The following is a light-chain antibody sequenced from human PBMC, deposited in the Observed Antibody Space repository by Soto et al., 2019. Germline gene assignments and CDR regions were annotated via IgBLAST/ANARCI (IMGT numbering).Light chain of an antibody. CDR3: VAWDDSLNGQV. J-gene: IGLJ1*01. V-gene: IGLV1-44*01. CDR1: SSNIGSNT. Sequence: QSVLTQPPSASGTPGQRVTISCSGSSSNIGSNTVNWYQQLPGTAPKLLIYSNNQRPSGVPDRFSGSKSGTSASLAISGLQSEDEADYYCVAWDDSLNGQVFGTGTKVT. CDR2: SNN.